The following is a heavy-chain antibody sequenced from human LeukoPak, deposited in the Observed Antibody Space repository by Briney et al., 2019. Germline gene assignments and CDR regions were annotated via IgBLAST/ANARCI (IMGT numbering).Heavy chain of an antibody. CDR2: VHYSGST. Sequence: PSETLSLTCTVSGGSIRSTSYYWGWIRQPPGKGLEWLGSVHYSGSTYDNPSLKSRVTISVETSKNQFSLNLISVTAADTAVYYCARQSTVAGRGRFDPWGQGTLVTVSS. CDR3: ARQSTVAGRGRFDP. J-gene: IGHJ5*02. V-gene: IGHV4-39*01. D-gene: IGHD6-19*01. CDR1: GGSIRSTSYY.